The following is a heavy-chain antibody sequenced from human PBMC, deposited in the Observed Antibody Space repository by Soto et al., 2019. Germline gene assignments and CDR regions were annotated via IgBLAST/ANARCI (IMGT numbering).Heavy chain of an antibody. CDR3: AKDGALPKFTIFGIMDV. D-gene: IGHD3-3*01. J-gene: IGHJ6*02. Sequence: PGGSLRLSCAASGFTFSSYGMHWVRQAPGKGLEWVAVISYDGSNKYYADSVKGRFTISRDNSKNTLYLQMNSLRAEDTAVYYCAKDGALPKFTIFGIMDVWGQGTTVTVS. CDR2: ISYDGSNK. CDR1: GFTFSSYG. V-gene: IGHV3-30*18.